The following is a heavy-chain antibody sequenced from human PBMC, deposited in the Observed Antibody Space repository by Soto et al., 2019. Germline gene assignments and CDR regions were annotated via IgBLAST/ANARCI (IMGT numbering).Heavy chain of an antibody. V-gene: IGHV3-30*04. CDR2: ISTDGRDK. J-gene: IGHJ4*02. D-gene: IGHD6-13*01. Sequence: QVQLGESWGGVVQPGRSLRLSCAASGFTVSRHAMHWVRQAPGKGLAWVAVISTDGRDKYHADSVKGRFTISRDNSKNTLYLQMNRLRAEDTAVYYCAKDHDLAAAGYYFDYWGQGTLVTVSS. CDR3: AKDHDLAAAGYYFDY. CDR1: GFTVSRHA.